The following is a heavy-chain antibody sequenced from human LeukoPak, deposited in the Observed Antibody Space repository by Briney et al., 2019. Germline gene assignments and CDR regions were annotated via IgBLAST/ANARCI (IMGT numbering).Heavy chain of an antibody. J-gene: IGHJ4*02. D-gene: IGHD3-16*01. CDR2: IHVDANEI. CDR1: GFTFSDEG. Sequence: GGSLRLSCAASGFTFSDEGMHWVRQAPGKGLEWVSFIHVDANEIYYADSVKGRFTISRDNSKNTLYLQMNSLRAEDTAVYYCAREGPTGMGDYYFDYWGQGTLVTVSS. CDR3: AREGPTGMGDYYFDY. V-gene: IGHV3-30*02.